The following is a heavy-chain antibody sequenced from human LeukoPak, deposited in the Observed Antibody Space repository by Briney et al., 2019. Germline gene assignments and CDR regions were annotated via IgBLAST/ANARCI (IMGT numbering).Heavy chain of an antibody. J-gene: IGHJ6*03. CDR1: GFTVSSNY. CDR3: ASTAAGTSYYYYYVDV. D-gene: IGHD1-1*01. Sequence: GGSLRLSCAASGFTVSSNYMSWVRQAPGKGLEWVSVIYSGGSTYYADSVKGRFTISRDNSKNTLYLQMNSLRAEDTAVYYCASTAAGTSYYYYYVDVWGKGTTVTVSS. CDR2: IYSGGST. V-gene: IGHV3-53*01.